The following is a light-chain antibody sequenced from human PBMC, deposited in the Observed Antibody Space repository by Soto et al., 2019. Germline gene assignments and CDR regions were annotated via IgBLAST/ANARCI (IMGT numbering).Light chain of an antibody. V-gene: IGLV2-11*01. CDR1: SGDVGGCNY. CDR2: DVT. Sequence: QSVLTQPRSVPGSPGQSVTISCTGTSGDVGGCNYVSWYQQHPGKAPKLMISDVTKRPSGVPDRFSGSKSGNTASLTISGLQAEDDADYYCCSYTGSYTYVFGTGTRSPS. CDR3: CSYTGSYTYV. J-gene: IGLJ1*01.